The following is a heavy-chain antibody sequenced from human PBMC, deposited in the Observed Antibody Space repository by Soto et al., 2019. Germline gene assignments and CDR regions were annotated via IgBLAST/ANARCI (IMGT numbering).Heavy chain of an antibody. V-gene: IGHV4-31*03. CDR1: GGSIYTGGFY. Sequence: QVQLQESGPGLVKPSQTLSLTCTVSGGSIYTGGFYWIWIRQLPGKGLEWLGYIYYTGSTQYTPSLKSRLTISTDTSDNQFSLRLTSVTAADTAVYYCATSLVTSRTRVDYWGQGTLVTVSS. D-gene: IGHD1-26*01. J-gene: IGHJ4*02. CDR3: ATSLVTSRTRVDY. CDR2: IYYTGST.